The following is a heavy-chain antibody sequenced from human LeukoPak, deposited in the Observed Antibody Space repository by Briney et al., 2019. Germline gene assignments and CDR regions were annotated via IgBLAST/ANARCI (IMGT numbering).Heavy chain of an antibody. CDR3: ARHDYSNYVVDY. J-gene: IGHJ4*02. V-gene: IGHV4-39*01. D-gene: IGHD4-11*01. CDR1: GGSRSSSRYY. Sequence: SDTLSLTWKVSGGSRSSSRYYWGWLRQPPGKGLEWIGSIYYSGSTYYNPSLKSRVTISVDTSKNQFSLKLSSVTAADTAVYYCARHDYSNYVVDYWGQGTLVTVSS. CDR2: IYYSGST.